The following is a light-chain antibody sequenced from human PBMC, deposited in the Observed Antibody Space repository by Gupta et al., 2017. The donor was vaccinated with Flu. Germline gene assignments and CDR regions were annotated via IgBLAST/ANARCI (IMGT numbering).Light chain of an antibody. CDR2: SAT. CDR1: HNVRTYY. Sequence: TLSSRATHNVRTYYLAWYQHNPVHAPLLLIYSATSTATRVPVSFIGCGSATDFSLTILRFEPLDFSLYYCHHYGASPRTFGQGTKVEI. V-gene: IGKV3-20*01. CDR3: HHYGASPRT. J-gene: IGKJ1*01.